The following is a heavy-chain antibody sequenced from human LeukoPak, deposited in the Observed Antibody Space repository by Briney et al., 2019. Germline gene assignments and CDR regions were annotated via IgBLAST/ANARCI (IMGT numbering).Heavy chain of an antibody. D-gene: IGHD4-17*01. J-gene: IGHJ4*02. Sequence: GGSLRLSCAASGFTFSSYSMNWVRQAPGKGLEWVSSISSSSSYIYYADSVKGRFTISRDNAKDSLYLQMNSLRAEDTAVYYCASPSSRSTATYGDYSYWGQGTLVTVSS. CDR1: GFTFSSYS. CDR2: ISSSSSYI. V-gene: IGHV3-21*01. CDR3: ASPSSRSTATYGDYSY.